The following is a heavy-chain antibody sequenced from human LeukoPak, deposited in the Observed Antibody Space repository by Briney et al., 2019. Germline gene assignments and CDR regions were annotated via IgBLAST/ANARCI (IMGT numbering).Heavy chain of an antibody. Sequence: PGGSLRLSCAASGFTFSSYAMSWVRQAPGKGLEWVSAISGSGGSTYYADSVKGRSTISRDNSKNTLYLQMNSLRAEDTAVYYCAKSWSPVTRADYWGQGTLVTVSS. CDR1: GFTFSSYA. CDR3: AKSWSPVTRADY. CDR2: ISGSGGST. D-gene: IGHD1-26*01. J-gene: IGHJ4*02. V-gene: IGHV3-23*01.